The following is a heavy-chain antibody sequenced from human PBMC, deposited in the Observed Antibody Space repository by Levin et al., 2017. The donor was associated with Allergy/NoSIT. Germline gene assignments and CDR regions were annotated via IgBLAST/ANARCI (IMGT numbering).Heavy chain of an antibody. D-gene: IGHD3-10*01. CDR2: ISSSSSYI. V-gene: IGHV3-21*01. J-gene: IGHJ3*02. Sequence: PGGSLRLSCAASGFTFSSYSMNWVRQAPGKGLEWVSSISSSSSYIYYADSVKGRFTISRDNAKNSLYLQMNSLRAEDTAVYYCARDYGSSGSGSYLLHGPHDAFDIWGQGTMVTVSS. CDR1: GFTFSSYS. CDR3: ARDYGSSGSGSYLLHGPHDAFDI.